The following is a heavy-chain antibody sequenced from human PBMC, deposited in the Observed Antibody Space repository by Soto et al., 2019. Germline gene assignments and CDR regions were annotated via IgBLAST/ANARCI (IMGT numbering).Heavy chain of an antibody. V-gene: IGHV3-23*01. D-gene: IGHD4-17*01. Sequence: GGSLRLSCAASGFTFSTYAMSWVRQAPGKGLEWVSAISGSGDSTNYADSVKGRFTISRDNSKSTLYLQMNSLRADDTAVYYCLKDKLRWNYFAYWGQGTLVTVSS. CDR2: ISGSGDST. CDR3: LKDKLRWNYFAY. CDR1: GFTFSTYA. J-gene: IGHJ4*02.